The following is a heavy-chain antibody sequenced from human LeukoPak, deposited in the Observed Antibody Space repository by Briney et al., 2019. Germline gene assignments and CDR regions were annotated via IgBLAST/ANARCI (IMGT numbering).Heavy chain of an antibody. CDR2: ISHSGST. J-gene: IGHJ4*02. V-gene: IGHV4-34*01. CDR3: AREIAAAGRAIDY. CDR1: GGSFSGYY. D-gene: IGHD6-13*01. Sequence: SETLSLTCAVYGGSFSGYYWSWIRQPPGKGLEWIGEISHSGSTNYNPSLKSRVTISVDTSKNQFSLKLSSVTAADTAVYYCAREIAAAGRAIDYWGQGTLVTVSS.